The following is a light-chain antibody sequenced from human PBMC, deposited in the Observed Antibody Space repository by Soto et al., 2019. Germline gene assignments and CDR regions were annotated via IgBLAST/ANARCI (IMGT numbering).Light chain of an antibody. CDR3: SSYAGNNNLI. V-gene: IGLV2-8*01. CDR1: SSDVGGYAS. J-gene: IGLJ2*01. Sequence: QSALTQPPSASGSPGQSVTISCTGTSSDVGGYASVSWYQQHPNKAPKLMIYEVTKRPSGVPDRFSGSKSGSTASLTVSGLQAEDEADYYCSSYAGNNNLIFGGGTKLTVL. CDR2: EVT.